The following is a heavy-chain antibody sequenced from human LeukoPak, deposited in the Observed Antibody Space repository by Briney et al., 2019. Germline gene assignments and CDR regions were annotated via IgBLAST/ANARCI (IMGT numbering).Heavy chain of an antibody. CDR3: ARGAGYSSGWYPY. J-gene: IGHJ4*02. Sequence: ASVKVSCKASGYTFSSYDINWVRQATGQGLEWMGWMNPNSGNTGYVQKFQGRVTMTTDTSTSTAYMELRSLRSDDTAVYYCARGAGYSSGWYPYWGQGTLVTVSS. CDR1: GYTFSSYD. D-gene: IGHD6-19*01. V-gene: IGHV1-8*01. CDR2: MNPNSGNT.